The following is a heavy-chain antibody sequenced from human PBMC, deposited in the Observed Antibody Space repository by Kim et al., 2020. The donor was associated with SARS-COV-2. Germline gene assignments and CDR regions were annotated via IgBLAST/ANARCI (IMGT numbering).Heavy chain of an antibody. D-gene: IGHD1-20*01. V-gene: IGHV7-4-1*02. CDR2: INTNTGNP. Sequence: ASVKVSCKASGYTFTSYAMNWVRQAPGQGLEWMGWINTNTGNPTYAQGFTGRFVFSLDTSVSTAYLQISSLKAEDTAVYYCASQPRYNWNDVFDAFDIWGQGTMVTVSS. CDR3: ASQPRYNWNDVFDAFDI. J-gene: IGHJ3*02. CDR1: GYTFTSYA.